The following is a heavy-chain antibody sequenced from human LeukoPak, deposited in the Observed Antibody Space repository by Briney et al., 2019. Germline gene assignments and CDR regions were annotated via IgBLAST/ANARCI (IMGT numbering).Heavy chain of an antibody. J-gene: IGHJ4*02. D-gene: IGHD3-16*01. CDR1: GGSFSGYY. CDR3: ARVCSSPGEYYFDC. V-gene: IGHV4-34*01. Sequence: SETLSLTCAVYGGSFSGYYWSWIRQPPGKGLEWIGEINHSGSTNYNPSLKSRVTISVDTSKNQFSLKLSSVTAADTAVYYCARVCSSPGEYYFDCWGQGTLVTVSS. CDR2: INHSGST.